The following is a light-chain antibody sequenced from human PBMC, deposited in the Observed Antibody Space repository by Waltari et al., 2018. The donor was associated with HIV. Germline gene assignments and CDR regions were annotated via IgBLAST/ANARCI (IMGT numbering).Light chain of an antibody. Sequence: QSALTQPRSVSVSPGQSVTISCTGTSSDVGGYNYVSWYQQHPGKAPKLMIYDVSKRPSGVPDRFSGSKSGNTASLTISGLQAEDEADFYCCSYAGDYTFRFGGGTKLTVL. V-gene: IGLV2-11*01. CDR2: DVS. CDR3: CSYAGDYTFR. CDR1: SSDVGGYNY. J-gene: IGLJ3*02.